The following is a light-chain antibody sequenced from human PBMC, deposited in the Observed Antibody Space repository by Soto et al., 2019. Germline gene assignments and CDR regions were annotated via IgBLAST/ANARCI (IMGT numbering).Light chain of an antibody. CDR1: QSLNSNH. CDR2: AAS. J-gene: IGKJ1*01. CDR3: QQFASWT. V-gene: IGKV3-20*01. Sequence: EIVLTQSPGTLSVSPGERATLSCRASQSLNSNHLAWYQQKPGQAPSLLIYAASSRDTGIPDRFSGSGSGTDFTLTISGLKPEDSAIYYCQQFASWTFGQGTKVEI.